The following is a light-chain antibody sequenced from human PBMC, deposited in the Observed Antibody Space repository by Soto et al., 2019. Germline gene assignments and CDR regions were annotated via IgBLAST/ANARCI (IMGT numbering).Light chain of an antibody. CDR1: QGISSY. CDR2: AAS. V-gene: IGKV1-9*01. Sequence: IQLTQSPSSLSASVGDRVTITCRASQGISSYLAWYQQKPGKVPKLLIYAASTLQGGVPSRFSGSGSETDFTLPISILQPEDFATYYCQQLESYPLTFGGGKKVEI. CDR3: QQLESYPLT. J-gene: IGKJ4*01.